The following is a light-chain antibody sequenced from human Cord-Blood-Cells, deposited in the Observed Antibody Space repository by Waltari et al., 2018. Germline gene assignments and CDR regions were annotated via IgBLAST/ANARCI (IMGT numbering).Light chain of an antibody. Sequence: NFMLTQPHSVSESPGKTVTISCTGSSGSIASNYVQWYQQRPGSAPTTVIYEDNQRPSGVPARFSGSIDSSSNSASLTISGLKTEDEADYYCQSYDSSINWVFGGGTKLTVL. CDR3: QSYDSSINWV. CDR1: SGSIASNY. J-gene: IGLJ3*02. CDR2: EDN. V-gene: IGLV6-57*02.